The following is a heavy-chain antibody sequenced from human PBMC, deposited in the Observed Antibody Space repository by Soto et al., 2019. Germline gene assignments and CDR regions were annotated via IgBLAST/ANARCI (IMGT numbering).Heavy chain of an antibody. CDR3: ARHGSRDYVWGSYRYPVSNWFDP. CDR2: IYYSGST. J-gene: IGHJ5*02. D-gene: IGHD3-16*02. Sequence: SETLSLTCTVSGGSISSSRYYWGWIRQPPGKGLEWIGSIYYSGSTYYNPSLKSRVTISVDTSKNQFSLKLSSVTAADTAVYYCARHGSRDYVWGSYRYPVSNWFDPWGQGTLVTVSS. V-gene: IGHV4-39*01. CDR1: GGSISSSRYY.